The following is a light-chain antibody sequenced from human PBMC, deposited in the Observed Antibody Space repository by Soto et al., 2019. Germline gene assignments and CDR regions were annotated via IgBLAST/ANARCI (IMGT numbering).Light chain of an antibody. J-gene: IGKJ1*01. V-gene: IGKV2-28*01. Sequence: DIVMTQSPLSLPGTPVEPSSISCMSSSILLHKNGYNYVDWYMQKPGQSPQLLIYLGSNRASGVPDRFSGSGSDTYFTLEISRVEADDVGVYYCMQPLENFRTFGQGTKVDIK. CDR3: MQPLENFRT. CDR1: SILLHKNGYNY. CDR2: LGS.